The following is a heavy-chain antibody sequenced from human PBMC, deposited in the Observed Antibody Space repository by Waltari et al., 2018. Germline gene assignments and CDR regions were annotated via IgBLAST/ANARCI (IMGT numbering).Heavy chain of an antibody. CDR2: IYHSGNT. D-gene: IGHD2-2*01. Sequence: QVQLQESGPGLVKPSETLSLTCTVSGYSISSGYYWGWIRQPPGKGLEWIGSIYHSGNTYYNPSLKSRVTISVDTSKNQFSLKLSSVTAADTAVYYCARDLSRVVPAATFDYWGQGTLVTVSS. CDR3: ARDLSRVVPAATFDY. CDR1: GYSISSGYY. J-gene: IGHJ4*02. V-gene: IGHV4-38-2*02.